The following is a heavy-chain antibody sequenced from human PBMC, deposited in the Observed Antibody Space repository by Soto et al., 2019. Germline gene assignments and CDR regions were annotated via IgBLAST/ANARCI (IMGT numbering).Heavy chain of an antibody. CDR1: GDTFSSYA. Sequence: QVQLVQSGAEVKKPGSSVKVSCKASGDTFSSYAISWVRQAPGQGLEWMGGIIPMFGTTSYAQKFQGRVTIYADESQSPAYLELNSLRTEGKALEFWAPWLISVWGPWGMDVWGQGTTVTVSS. J-gene: IGHJ6*02. D-gene: IGHD3-16*01. CDR3: APWLISVWGPWGMDV. V-gene: IGHV1-69*12. CDR2: IIPMFGTT.